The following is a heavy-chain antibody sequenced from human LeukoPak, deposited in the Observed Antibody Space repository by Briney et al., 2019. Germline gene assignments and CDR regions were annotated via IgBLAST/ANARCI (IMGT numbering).Heavy chain of an antibody. Sequence: PPETLSLTCTVSGGSISSGDYYWSWIRQPPGKGLEWIGYIYYSGSTYYNPSLKSRVTISVDTSKNQFSLKLSSVTAADTAVYYCAGDNTMVRGVIDYWGQGTLVTVSS. V-gene: IGHV4-30-4*08. D-gene: IGHD3-10*01. CDR3: AGDNTMVRGVIDY. CDR1: GGSISSGDYY. J-gene: IGHJ4*02. CDR2: IYYSGST.